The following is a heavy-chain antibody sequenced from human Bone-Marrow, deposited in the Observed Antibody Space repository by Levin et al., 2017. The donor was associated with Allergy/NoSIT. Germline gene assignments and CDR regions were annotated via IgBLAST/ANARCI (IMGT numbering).Heavy chain of an antibody. D-gene: IGHD4-17*01. CDR1: GFTFSSLT. Sequence: GESLKISCAASGFTFSSLTMNWVRQAPGKGLEWVSSISSTSTYIYYADSVKGRFTISRDNAKSSLYLQLNSLRAEDTAVYYCARDWGDYNWIPGAYWGQGTLVTVSS. CDR3: ARDWGDYNWIPGAY. J-gene: IGHJ4*02. CDR2: ISSTSTYI. V-gene: IGHV3-21*01.